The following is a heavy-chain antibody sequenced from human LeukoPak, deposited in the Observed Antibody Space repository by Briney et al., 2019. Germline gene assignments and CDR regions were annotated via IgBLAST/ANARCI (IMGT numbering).Heavy chain of an antibody. V-gene: IGHV4-34*01. CDR2: ISHSGST. CDR1: GGSFSGYY. Sequence: ASETLSLTCAVYGGSFSGYYWSWIRQPPGKGLEWIGEISHSGSTNYNPSLKSRVTISVDTSKNQFSLKLSSVTAADTAVYYCARGDSSGHYFDYWGQGTLVTVSS. D-gene: IGHD6-19*01. J-gene: IGHJ4*02. CDR3: ARGDSSGHYFDY.